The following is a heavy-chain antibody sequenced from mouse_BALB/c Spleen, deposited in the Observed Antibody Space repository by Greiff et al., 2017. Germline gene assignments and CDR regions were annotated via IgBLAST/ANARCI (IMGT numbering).Heavy chain of an antibody. CDR2: IDPANGNT. V-gene: IGHV14-3*02. D-gene: IGHD2-1*01. CDR3: AYGNYVMDY. Sequence: EVMLVESGAELVKPGASVKLSCTASGFNIKDTYMHWVKQRPEQGLEWIGRIDPANGNTKYDPKFQGKATITADTSSNTAYLQLSSLTSEDTAVYYCAYGNYVMDYWGQGTSVTVSS. J-gene: IGHJ4*01. CDR1: GFNIKDTY.